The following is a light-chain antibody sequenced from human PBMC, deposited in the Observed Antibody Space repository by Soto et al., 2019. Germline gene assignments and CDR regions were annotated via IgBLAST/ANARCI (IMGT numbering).Light chain of an antibody. J-gene: IGLJ2*01. CDR3: SSYAGSNKLV. Sequence: QSVLTQPPSASGSPGQSVTISCTGTSSDVGGYNYVSWYQQHPGKAPKLVVFDVNKRPSGVPDRFSGSKSGNTASLTVSGLQAVDEADYYCSSYAGSNKLVFGGGTQLTVL. CDR2: DVN. V-gene: IGLV2-8*01. CDR1: SSDVGGYNY.